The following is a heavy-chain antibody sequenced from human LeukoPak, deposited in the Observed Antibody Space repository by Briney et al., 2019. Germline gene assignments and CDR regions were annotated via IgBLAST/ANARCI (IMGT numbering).Heavy chain of an antibody. V-gene: IGHV3-64*01. CDR2: ISSNGDST. D-gene: IGHD3-22*01. CDR1: GFTFSSYP. Sequence: GGSLRLSCAASGFTFSSYPMHWVRQAPGKGLEYVSGISSNGDSTYYANSVKGRFTISRDNSKNTLYLHMGSLRAEDMAVYYCAREYYYEELDYWGQGTLVTVSS. J-gene: IGHJ4*02. CDR3: AREYYYEELDY.